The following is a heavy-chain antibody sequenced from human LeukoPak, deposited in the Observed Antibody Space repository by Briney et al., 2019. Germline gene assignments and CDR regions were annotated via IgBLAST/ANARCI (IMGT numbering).Heavy chain of an antibody. J-gene: IGHJ6*04. CDR1: GGSFSGYY. V-gene: IGHV4-34*01. Sequence: SETLSLTCAVYGGSFSGYYWSWIRQPPGKGLGWVGEINHSGSTNYNPSLKSRVTISVDPSKNQFSLKLSSVTAADTAVYYCARTQIYGSGSYYIGNYYYYGMDVWGKGTTVTVSS. CDR2: INHSGST. CDR3: ARTQIYGSGSYYIGNYYYYGMDV. D-gene: IGHD3-10*01.